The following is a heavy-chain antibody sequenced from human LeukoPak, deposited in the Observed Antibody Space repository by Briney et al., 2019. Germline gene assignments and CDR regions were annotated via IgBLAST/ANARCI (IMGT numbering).Heavy chain of an antibody. V-gene: IGHV4-59*08. Sequence: KPSETLSLTCTVSGASITSYYWSWIRQLPGKGLEWTGYIYYSGSTNYNPSLKSRVTISVDTSKNQFSLKLSSVSAADTAVYYCARHGAAAAGDYFYYYLDVWGKGTTVTVSS. D-gene: IGHD6-13*01. CDR3: ARHGAAAAGDYFYYYLDV. CDR1: GASITSYY. CDR2: IYYSGST. J-gene: IGHJ6*03.